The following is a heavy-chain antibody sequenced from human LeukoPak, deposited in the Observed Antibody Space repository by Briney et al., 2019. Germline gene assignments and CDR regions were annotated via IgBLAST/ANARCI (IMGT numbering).Heavy chain of an antibody. CDR2: IYYSGST. V-gene: IGHV4-39*07. J-gene: IGHJ4*02. Sequence: PSETLSLTCTVSGGSISSSSYYWGWIRQPPGKGLEWIGSIYYSGSTYYNPSLKSRVTISVDTSKNQFSLKLSSVTAADTAVYYCARARKHSSGYSDWGQGTLVTVSS. CDR3: ARARKHSSGYSD. D-gene: IGHD3-22*01. CDR1: GGSISSSSYY.